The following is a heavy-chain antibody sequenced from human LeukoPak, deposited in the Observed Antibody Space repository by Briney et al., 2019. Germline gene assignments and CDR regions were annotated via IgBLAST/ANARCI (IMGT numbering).Heavy chain of an antibody. V-gene: IGHV3-33*01. D-gene: IGHD6-19*01. CDR2: IWYDGRTK. Sequence: PGGSLRLSCEVSGFIFSNYGMHWVRQAPGKGLEWVALIWYDGRTKFHADSVKGRSTISRDNSANTLYLQMSSLRVEDTAVYYCAREWGRIAVAGGPGYWGQGALVTVSS. CDR3: AREWGRIAVAGGPGY. CDR1: GFIFSNYG. J-gene: IGHJ4*02.